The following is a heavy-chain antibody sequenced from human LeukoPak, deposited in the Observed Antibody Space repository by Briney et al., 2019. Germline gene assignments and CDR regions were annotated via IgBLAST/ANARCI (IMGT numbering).Heavy chain of an antibody. CDR1: GFTFSSTT. CDR2: ITAIDGRT. CDR3: ARGAGYNYPYYFDY. Sequence: GGSLRLPCVASGFTFSSTTMGWVRLAPGRGLEWVSSITAIDGRTYYADSVRGRFTISRDNSKNTLYLQMNSLRAEDTAVYYCARGAGYNYPYYFDYWGQGTLVTVSS. J-gene: IGHJ4*02. D-gene: IGHD5-24*01. V-gene: IGHV3-23*01.